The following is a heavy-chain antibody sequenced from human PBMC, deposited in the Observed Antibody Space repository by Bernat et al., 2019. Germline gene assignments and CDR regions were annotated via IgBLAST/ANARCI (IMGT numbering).Heavy chain of an antibody. CDR1: GFSCGHYA. V-gene: IGHV3-49*03. Sequence: EVQLVESGGVLVQPGRSLRLSCTASGFSCGHYAMSWFRQAPGKGLEWVGFISSKVYGGTTDYAASVKGQLIISRDDANSIAYLQMYSLKTEDTAVYYCSRAGELGATVRPFAYWGQGTLVTVSS. J-gene: IGHJ4*02. CDR2: ISSKVYGGTT. D-gene: IGHD5-24*01. CDR3: SRAGELGATVRPFAY.